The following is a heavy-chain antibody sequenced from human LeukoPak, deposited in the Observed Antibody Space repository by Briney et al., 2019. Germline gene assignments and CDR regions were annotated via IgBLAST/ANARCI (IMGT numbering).Heavy chain of an antibody. D-gene: IGHD3-22*01. CDR1: GFKFDDYG. Sequence: SGGSLRLSCAASGFKFDDYGMSWVRQAPGKGLEWVCDINWNGAWTGYADSVKGRFTISRDNAKNSLYLQMNSLRAEDTALYYCAGYSDDSSRGFDLWGQGTLVTVSA. J-gene: IGHJ5*02. CDR3: AGYSDDSSRGFDL. V-gene: IGHV3-20*04. CDR2: INWNGAWT.